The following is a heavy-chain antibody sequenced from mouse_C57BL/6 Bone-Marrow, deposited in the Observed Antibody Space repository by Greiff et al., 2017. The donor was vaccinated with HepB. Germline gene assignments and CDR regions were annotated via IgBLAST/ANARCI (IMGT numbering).Heavy chain of an antibody. CDR3: ARDDSSGLYY. CDR2: INYDGSST. Sequence: EVKLQESEGGLVQPGSSMKLSCTASGFTFSDYYMAWVRQVPEKGLEWVANINYDGSSTYYLDSLKSRFIISRDNAKNILYLQMSSLKSEDTATYYCARDDSSGLYYWGQDTTLTVAS. J-gene: IGHJ2*01. V-gene: IGHV5-16*01. CDR1: GFTFSDYY. D-gene: IGHD3-2*02.